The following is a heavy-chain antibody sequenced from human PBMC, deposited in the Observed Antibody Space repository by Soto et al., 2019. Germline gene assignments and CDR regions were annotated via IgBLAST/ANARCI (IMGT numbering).Heavy chain of an antibody. CDR2: IWNDGSQK. CDR3: VRGIPSQYSSTWLYWHFDL. Sequence: VQLVESGGGVVQPGRSLRLSCEASGFVYSQYAMHWVRQAPGKGPEWVALIWNDGSQKNYVDSVKGRFTLSRDNSKNTLNLQMNSLRADDTAMYFCVRGIPSQYSSTWLYWHFDLWGPGTLVTVSS. V-gene: IGHV3-33*01. J-gene: IGHJ2*01. CDR1: GFVYSQYA. D-gene: IGHD6-13*01.